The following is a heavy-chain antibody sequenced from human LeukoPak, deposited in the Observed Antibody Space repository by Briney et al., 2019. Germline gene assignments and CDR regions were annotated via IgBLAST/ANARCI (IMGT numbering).Heavy chain of an antibody. V-gene: IGHV3-21*01. Sequence: PGGCLRLSCAASGFTFSSYSMNWVRQAPGKGLEWVSSISSSGSYVYYADSVKGRFTISRDNAKNSLYLQMNRLRAEDTAVYYCASVIFDYWGQGTLVTVSS. J-gene: IGHJ4*02. CDR2: ISSSGSYV. CDR3: ASVIFDY. CDR1: GFTFSSYS.